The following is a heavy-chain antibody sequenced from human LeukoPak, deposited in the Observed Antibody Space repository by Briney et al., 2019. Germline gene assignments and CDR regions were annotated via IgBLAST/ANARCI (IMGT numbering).Heavy chain of an antibody. Sequence: PGESLTLSCAVSGFSFSNAWMSWVRQPQRKGMDWDGRTKSKTDGSTNDNAAPEKGRFTPSREATQNTLYLQMNSLKTEDTAVYYCTTDGSDSSGYTYYFDYWGQGTLVTVSS. CDR1: GFSFSNAW. CDR3: TTDGSDSSGYTYYFDY. CDR2: TKSKTDGSTN. J-gene: IGHJ4*02. D-gene: IGHD3-22*01. V-gene: IGHV3-15*01.